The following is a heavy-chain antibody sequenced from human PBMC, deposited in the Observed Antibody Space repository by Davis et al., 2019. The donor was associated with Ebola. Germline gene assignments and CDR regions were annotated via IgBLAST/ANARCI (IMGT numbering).Heavy chain of an antibody. Sequence: AASVKVSCKASGYTFTSYAMHWVRQAPGQRLEWMGWINAGNGNTKYSQKFQGRVTITRDTSANTAYMELSSLRSEDTAVYYCARVSNYYYGLDVWGQGTTVTVSS. CDR3: ARVSNYYYGLDV. CDR2: INAGNGNT. V-gene: IGHV1-3*01. J-gene: IGHJ6*02. CDR1: GYTFTSYA. D-gene: IGHD5/OR15-5a*01.